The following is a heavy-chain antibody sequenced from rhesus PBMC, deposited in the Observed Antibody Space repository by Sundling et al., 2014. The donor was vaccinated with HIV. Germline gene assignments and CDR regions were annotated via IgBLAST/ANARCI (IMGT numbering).Heavy chain of an antibody. CDR1: GFTFSSYV. Sequence: EVQLVESGGGLVKPGGSLRLSCVASGFTFSSYVVHWVRQAPGKGLEWVSVISESGGTTYYADSVKGRFTISRDNAKNSMFLQMNSLRAEDTAVYYCTRWGCTGTSCYKEIYGMDSWGQGVVVTVSS. V-gene: IGHV3-100*01. CDR3: TRWGCTGTSCYKEIYGMDS. CDR2: ISESGGTT. J-gene: IGHJ6*01. D-gene: IGHD2-2*01.